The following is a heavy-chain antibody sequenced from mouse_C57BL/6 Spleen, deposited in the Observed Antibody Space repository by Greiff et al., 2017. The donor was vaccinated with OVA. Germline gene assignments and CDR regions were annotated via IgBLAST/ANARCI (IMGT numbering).Heavy chain of an antibody. J-gene: IGHJ2*01. CDR2: IDPSDSET. CDR1: GYTFTSYW. CDR3: ARGLGKNSDYGSSYEDY. D-gene: IGHD1-1*01. V-gene: IGHV1-52*01. Sequence: VQLQQPGAELVRPGSSVKLSCKASGYTFTSYWMHWVKQRPIQGLEWIGNIDPSDSETHYNQKFKDKATLTVDKSSSTAYMQLSSLTSEDSAVYYCARGLGKNSDYGSSYEDYWGQGTTLTVSS.